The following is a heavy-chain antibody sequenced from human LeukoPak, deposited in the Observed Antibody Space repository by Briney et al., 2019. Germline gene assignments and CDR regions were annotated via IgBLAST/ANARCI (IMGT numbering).Heavy chain of an antibody. CDR2: IIPIFGTA. J-gene: IGHJ5*02. V-gene: IGHV1-69*06. CDR1: GGTFSSYA. D-gene: IGHD5-24*01. Sequence: ASVKVSCKASGGTFSSYAISWVRQATGQGLEWMGGIIPIFGTANYAQKFQGRVTITADKSTSTAYMELSSLRSEDTAVYYCARGRSRDGYKRNWFDPWGQGTLVTVSS. CDR3: ARGRSRDGYKRNWFDP.